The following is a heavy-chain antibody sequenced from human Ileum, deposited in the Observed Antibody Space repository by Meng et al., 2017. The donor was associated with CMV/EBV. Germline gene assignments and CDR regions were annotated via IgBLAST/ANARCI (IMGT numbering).Heavy chain of an antibody. CDR1: GFTFSDLW. Sequence: GESLKISCEVSGFTFSDLWMNWVRQAPGKGLEWVANIAPGGGVMDYVDSVRGRFTISRDNSKNTLYLQMNSLRAEDTAVYYCAKTGLVAYYGMDVWGQGTTVTVSS. V-gene: IGHV3-7*01. CDR3: AKTGLVAYYGMDV. CDR2: IAPGGGVM. D-gene: IGHD6-19*01. J-gene: IGHJ6*02.